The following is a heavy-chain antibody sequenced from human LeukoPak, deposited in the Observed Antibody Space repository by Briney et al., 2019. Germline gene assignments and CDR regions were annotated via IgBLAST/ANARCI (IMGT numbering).Heavy chain of an antibody. Sequence: GGSLRLSCAASGFTFSNYWMSWVRQTPGKGLEWVANIKQDGSEKHYVDSVKGRLTVSRDNAKNSLFLQMNSLRAEDTAVYYCARGDFMISNPADAFDIWGQGTMVTVSS. CDR3: ARGDFMISNPADAFDI. D-gene: IGHD3-16*01. CDR2: IKQDGSEK. V-gene: IGHV3-7*01. J-gene: IGHJ3*02. CDR1: GFTFSNYW.